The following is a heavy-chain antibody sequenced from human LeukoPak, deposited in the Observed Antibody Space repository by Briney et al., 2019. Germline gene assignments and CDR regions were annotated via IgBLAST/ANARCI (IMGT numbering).Heavy chain of an antibody. V-gene: IGHV1-2*02. CDR1: GYTFTGYY. CDR2: TNPNSGGT. Sequence: ASVKVSCKASGYTFTGYYMHWVRQAPGQGLEWMGWTNPNSGGTNYAQKFQGRVTMTRDTSISTAYMELSRLRSDDTAVYYCARRGYYGSGTPVSFDYWGQGTLVTVSS. J-gene: IGHJ4*02. D-gene: IGHD3-10*01. CDR3: ARRGYYGSGTPVSFDY.